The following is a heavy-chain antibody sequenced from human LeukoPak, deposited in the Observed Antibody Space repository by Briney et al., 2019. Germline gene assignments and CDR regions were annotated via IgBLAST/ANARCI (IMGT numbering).Heavy chain of an antibody. D-gene: IGHD7-27*01. CDR2: ISGSGGST. Sequence: GGSLRLSCAVSGLTFSSSWMDWVRQAPGKGLEWVSAISGSGGSTYYADSVKGRFTISRDNSKSTLYLQMNSLRAEDTAVYFCARELTGEAMNVWGQGTTVTVSS. CDR3: ARELTGEAMNV. V-gene: IGHV3-23*01. J-gene: IGHJ6*02. CDR1: GLTFSSSW.